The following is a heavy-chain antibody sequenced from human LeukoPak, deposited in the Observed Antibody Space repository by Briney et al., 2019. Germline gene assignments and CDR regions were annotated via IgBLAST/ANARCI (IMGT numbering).Heavy chain of an antibody. CDR1: GFSLSNYW. CDR3: ARGVWAPFDS. CDR2: IKQDGSEK. D-gene: IGHD7-27*01. J-gene: IGHJ4*02. V-gene: IGHV3-7*01. Sequence: GGSLRLSCAAPGFSLSNYWMNWVRQAPGKGLEWVANIKQDGSEKNYVDSVKGRFSISRDNAKNSLILQMNSLRDEDTAVYYCARGVWAPFDSWGQGTLVSVSS.